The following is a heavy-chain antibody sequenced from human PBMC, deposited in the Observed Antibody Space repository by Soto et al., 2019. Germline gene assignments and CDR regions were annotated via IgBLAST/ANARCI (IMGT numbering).Heavy chain of an antibody. V-gene: IGHV3-53*01. CDR2: IYSGGST. Sequence: GGSLRLSCAASGFTVSSNYMSLVRQAPGKGLEWVSVIYSGGSTYYADSVKGRFTISRDNSKNTLYLQMNSLRAEDTAVYYCARGGASGSYRFDYWGQGTLVTVSS. J-gene: IGHJ4*02. D-gene: IGHD1-26*01. CDR3: ARGGASGSYRFDY. CDR1: GFTVSSNY.